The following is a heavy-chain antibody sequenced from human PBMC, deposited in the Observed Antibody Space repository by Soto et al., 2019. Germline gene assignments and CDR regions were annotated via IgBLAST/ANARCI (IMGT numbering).Heavy chain of an antibody. CDR2: IYPGDSDT. V-gene: IGHV5-51*01. CDR1: GYSFTSYW. J-gene: IGHJ6*02. Sequence: PGESLKISCKGSGYSFTSYWIGWVRQMPGKGLEWMGIIYPGDSDTRYSPSFQGQVTISADKSISTAYLQWSSLKASETAKYYCATRSGNFTMVRGVIDSYYYYGMDVWGQGTTVTVSS. CDR3: ATRSGNFTMVRGVIDSYYYYGMDV. D-gene: IGHD3-10*01.